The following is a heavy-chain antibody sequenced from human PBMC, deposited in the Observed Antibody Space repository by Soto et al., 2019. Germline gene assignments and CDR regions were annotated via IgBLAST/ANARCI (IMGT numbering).Heavy chain of an antibody. V-gene: IGHV1-69*01. D-gene: IGHD3-16*01. CDR3: AREPPDPLFGGRGSKSN. Sequence: QGQLVQSGAEVKKPGSSVKVSCKASGGTFSSYAISWVRQAPGEGLEWMGGIIPIFGTANYAQKFQGRVTITEDESTSPAYMELRSLRSEDTAVYYCAREPPDPLFGGRGSKSNWGQGTLVTVSS. CDR2: IIPIFGTA. J-gene: IGHJ4*02. CDR1: GGTFSSYA.